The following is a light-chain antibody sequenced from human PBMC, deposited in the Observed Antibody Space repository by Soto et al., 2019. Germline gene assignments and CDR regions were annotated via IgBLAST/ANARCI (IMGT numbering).Light chain of an antibody. J-gene: IGKJ1*01. CDR2: KAS. CDR1: QSVDTR. Sequence: DIQMTQSPSALSASVGDTVTITCRVSQSVDTRLAWYQQKPGKAPHLLIYKASRLETGVPSRFSGSGSVTDYTLTITGLQPDDFATYYCQQFYRYPWTFGQGTKVEI. V-gene: IGKV1-5*03. CDR3: QQFYRYPWT.